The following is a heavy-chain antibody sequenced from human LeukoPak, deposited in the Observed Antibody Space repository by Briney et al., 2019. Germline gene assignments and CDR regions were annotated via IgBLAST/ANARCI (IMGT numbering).Heavy chain of an antibody. V-gene: IGHV3-21*01. D-gene: IGHD2-15*01. CDR1: GFTFSSYS. CDR3: ARSPRGYCSGGSCRYGDY. Sequence: GGSLRLSCAASGFTFSSYSMNWVRQAPGKGLEWVSSISSSSSYIYYADSVKGRFTISRDNAKNSLYLQMNSLRAEDTAVYYCARSPRGYCSGGSCRYGDYWGQGTLVTVSS. CDR2: ISSSSSYI. J-gene: IGHJ4*02.